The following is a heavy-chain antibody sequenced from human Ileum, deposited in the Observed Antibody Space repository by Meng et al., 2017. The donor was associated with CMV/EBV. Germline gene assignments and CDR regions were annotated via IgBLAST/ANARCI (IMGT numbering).Heavy chain of an antibody. CDR1: GVSISRAGYY. V-gene: IGHV4-31*03. CDR3: ARRVPGLHYFDY. Sequence: TVSGVSISRAGYYWSWIRHHPGKGLEWIGYMYYSGSTYYNPSLKSRVTISLDTSKNEFSLKLSSVIAADTAVYYCARRVPGLHYFDYWGQGSLVTSPQ. J-gene: IGHJ4*02. CDR2: MYYSGST.